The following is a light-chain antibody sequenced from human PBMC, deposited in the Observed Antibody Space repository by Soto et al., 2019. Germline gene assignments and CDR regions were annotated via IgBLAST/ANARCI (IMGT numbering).Light chain of an antibody. CDR3: QQYGSSRT. CDR1: QSVSSSY. CDR2: GAS. V-gene: IGKV3-20*01. J-gene: IGKJ1*01. Sequence: EIVLTQSPGTLSLSPGERATLSCRASQSVSSSYLAWYQQKPGQAPRLLIYGASSRATGIPDRFSGSGSRTDFTLTISRLEPEYCAVYFCQQYGSSRTFGQGTKVEIK.